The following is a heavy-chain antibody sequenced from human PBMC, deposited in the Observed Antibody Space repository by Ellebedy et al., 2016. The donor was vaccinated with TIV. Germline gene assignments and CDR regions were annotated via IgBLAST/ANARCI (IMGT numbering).Heavy chain of an antibody. CDR1: GSILRPYN. D-gene: IGHD4-11*01. V-gene: IGHV3-33*08. CDR2: IWYDGSNK. J-gene: IGHJ4*02. CDR3: AREFGNYFVTY. Sequence: GESLKISCAASGSILRPYNMYWVRQAPGKGREWVAVIWYDGSNKYYGDSVKGRFTISRDNSKNTLYLQMNSLRDEDTAVYYCAREFGNYFVTYWGQGTLVTVSS.